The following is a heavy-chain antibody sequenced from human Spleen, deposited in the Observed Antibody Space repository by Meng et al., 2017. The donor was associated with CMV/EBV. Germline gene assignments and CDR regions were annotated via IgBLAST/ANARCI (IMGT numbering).Heavy chain of an antibody. Sequence: ASVKVSCKASGYTFTSYDINWVRQATGQGLEWMGWMNPNSGNTGYAQKFQGRVTITRNTSISTAYMELSSLRSEDTAVYYCARESSTSTSFDYWGQGTLVTVSS. J-gene: IGHJ4*02. CDR3: ARESSTSTSFDY. D-gene: IGHD6-6*01. CDR2: MNPNSGNT. CDR1: GYTFTSYD. V-gene: IGHV1-8*03.